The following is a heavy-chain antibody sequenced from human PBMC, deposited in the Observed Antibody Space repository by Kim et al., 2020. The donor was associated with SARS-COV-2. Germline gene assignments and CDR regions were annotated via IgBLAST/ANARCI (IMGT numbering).Heavy chain of an antibody. CDR1: GFTFSSYA. D-gene: IGHD3-9*01. J-gene: IGHJ6*02. Sequence: GGSLRLSCAASGFTFSSYAMSWVRQAPGKGLEWVSAISGSGGSTYYADSVKGRFTISRDNSKNTLYLQMNSLRAEDTAVYYCANQRDPYDILTSLYYYYGMDVWGQGTTVTVSS. V-gene: IGHV3-23*01. CDR3: ANQRDPYDILTSLYYYYGMDV. CDR2: ISGSGGST.